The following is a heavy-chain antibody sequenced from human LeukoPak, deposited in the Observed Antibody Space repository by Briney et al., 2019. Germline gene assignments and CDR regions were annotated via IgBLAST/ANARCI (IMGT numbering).Heavy chain of an antibody. CDR2: ISGSGDST. V-gene: IGHV3-23*01. Sequence: GGSLRLSCAASGFTFSSYAMSWVRQAPGKGLEWVSAISGSGDSTYYADSVKGRFTISRDNSKNTVYLQMSSLRAEDTAVYYCAKVPYRYYGSGSYQFDYWGQGTLVTVSS. J-gene: IGHJ4*02. CDR3: AKVPYRYYGSGSYQFDY. CDR1: GFTFSSYA. D-gene: IGHD3-10*01.